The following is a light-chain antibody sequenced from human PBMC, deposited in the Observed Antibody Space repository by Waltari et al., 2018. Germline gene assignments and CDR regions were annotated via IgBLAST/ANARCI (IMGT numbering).Light chain of an antibody. CDR3: CSYAGSFYV. V-gene: IGLV2-11*01. CDR1: SSDVGGYKY. J-gene: IGLJ1*01. Sequence: QSALTQPRSVSGSPGQSVTISCTGTSSDVGGYKYFSWYQHHPGKAPKLMLYDVSTRPSGVPDRFSGSKSGNTASLTISGLQDEDEADYYCCSYAGSFYVFGTGTKVTVL. CDR2: DVS.